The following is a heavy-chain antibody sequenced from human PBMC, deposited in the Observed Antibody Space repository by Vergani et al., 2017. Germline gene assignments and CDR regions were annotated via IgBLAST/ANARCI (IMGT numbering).Heavy chain of an antibody. CDR2: IQFDGSNQ. V-gene: IGHV3-30*02. CDR3: AKHFRGWGINS. Sequence: QVQLVESGGGVVQRGGPLRLPCATSGFTLSNYDMQWSRQGPGKGLEFVAFIQFDGSNQYYADSVKGRFTLSRDFSKNTLYLQMNSLRTADTATYYCAKHFRGWGINSWAQGTQVIVSS. D-gene: IGHD3-16*01. J-gene: IGHJ4*02. CDR1: GFTLSNYD.